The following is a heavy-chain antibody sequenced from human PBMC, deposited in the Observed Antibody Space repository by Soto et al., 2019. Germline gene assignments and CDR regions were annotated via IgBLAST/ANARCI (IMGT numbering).Heavy chain of an antibody. CDR2: IRSKAYGGTA. V-gene: IGHV3-49*03. J-gene: IGHJ4*02. Sequence: GSPRLSCIPSGFTFGDYGLSWFRQAPGKGLEWVGFIRSKAYGGTAEYAASVKGRFTISRDDSKSIAYLQMNSLKTEDTAVYYCTREPVDYWGQGTLVTVSS. CDR1: GFTFGDYG. CDR3: TREPVDY.